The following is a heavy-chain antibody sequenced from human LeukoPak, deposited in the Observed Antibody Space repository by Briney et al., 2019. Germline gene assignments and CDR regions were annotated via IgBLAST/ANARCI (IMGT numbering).Heavy chain of an antibody. V-gene: IGHV3-20*04. Sequence: VRPGGSLRLSCAASGFTFDDYGMNWVRQAPGKGLEWVSGINWKGDRTGYADSVKGRFTISKDNAKNSLYLQMDSLRAEDTALYYCAGGVERQLSPLRYLRYYMDVWGKGTTVTVSS. J-gene: IGHJ6*03. D-gene: IGHD6-13*01. CDR3: AGGVERQLSPLRYLRYYMDV. CDR1: GFTFDDYG. CDR2: INWKGDRT.